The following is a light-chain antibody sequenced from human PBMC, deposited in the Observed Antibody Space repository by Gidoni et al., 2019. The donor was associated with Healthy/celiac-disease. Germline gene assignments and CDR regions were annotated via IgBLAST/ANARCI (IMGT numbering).Light chain of an antibody. CDR2: QDS. CDR1: KLGDKY. J-gene: IGLJ2*01. Sequence: SYELTQPPSESVSPGQTASITCSGDKLGDKYACWYQPKPGQSPVLVIYQDSKRPSGIPERFSGSNSGNTATLTISGTQAMDEADYYCQAWDSSTVVFGGGTKLTVL. CDR3: QAWDSSTVV. V-gene: IGLV3-1*01.